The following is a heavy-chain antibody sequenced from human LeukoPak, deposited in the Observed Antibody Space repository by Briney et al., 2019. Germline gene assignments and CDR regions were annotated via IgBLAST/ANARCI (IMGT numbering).Heavy chain of an antibody. CDR3: ARDWGQRGVGATLAN. V-gene: IGHV3-30-3*01. D-gene: IGHD1-26*01. J-gene: IGHJ4*02. Sequence: GGSLRLSCAAFGFTFSSHAMVWARQAPGKGLGWVSFISHDGSESFHTESVKGRFTISRDNFKNTVDLQVSGLKEEDTAVYYCARDWGQRGVGATLANWGQGTLVIVSS. CDR1: GFTFSSHA. CDR2: ISHDGSES.